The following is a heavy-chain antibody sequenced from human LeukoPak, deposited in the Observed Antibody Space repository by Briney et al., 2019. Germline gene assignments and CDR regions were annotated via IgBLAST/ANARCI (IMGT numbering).Heavy chain of an antibody. J-gene: IGHJ4*02. CDR2: INHSGST. V-gene: IGHV4-34*01. CDR3: ARGRSGAGTSS. CDR1: GGSFSGYY. Sequence: SETLSLTCAVYGGSFSGYYWSWIRQPPGKGLEWIGEINHSGSTNYNPSFKSRVTISVDTSKNQFSLKLSSVTAADTAVYYCARGRSGAGTSSWGQGTLVTVSS. D-gene: IGHD6-19*01.